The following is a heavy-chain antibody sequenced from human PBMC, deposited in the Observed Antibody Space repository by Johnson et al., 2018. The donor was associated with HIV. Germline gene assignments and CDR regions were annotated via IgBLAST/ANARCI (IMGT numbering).Heavy chain of an antibody. D-gene: IGHD3-22*01. CDR2: ISYDGSNK. Sequence: QVQLVESGGGVVQPGRSLRLSCAASGFTFSSYGMHWVRHAPGKGLEWVAVISYDGSNKYYADSVKGRFTISRENSKNSLYLQMNSLRAGDTAVYYCARGLSSGYSGYAFDIWGQGTMVTVSS. V-gene: IGHV3-30*03. J-gene: IGHJ3*02. CDR3: ARGLSSGYSGYAFDI. CDR1: GFTFSSYG.